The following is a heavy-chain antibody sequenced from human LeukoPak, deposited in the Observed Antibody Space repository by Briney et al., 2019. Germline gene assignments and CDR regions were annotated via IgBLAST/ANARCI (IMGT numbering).Heavy chain of an antibody. D-gene: IGHD2-15*01. Sequence: PGGSLRLSCTASGFNFGIYGMHWVRQAAGKGLEWVSAISGSGGSTYYTDSVKGRFTISRDNSKNTLYLQMNSLRAEDTAVYYCAKEKGYCGGGTCYSESDYWGQGTLVTVSS. CDR1: GFNFGIYG. J-gene: IGHJ4*02. CDR2: ISGSGGST. CDR3: AKEKGYCGGGTCYSESDY. V-gene: IGHV3-23*01.